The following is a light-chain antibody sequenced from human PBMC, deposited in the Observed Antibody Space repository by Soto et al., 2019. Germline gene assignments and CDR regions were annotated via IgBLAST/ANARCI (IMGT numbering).Light chain of an antibody. Sequence: DIVLTQSLLSRPVTQVSPGSISIMSRQLPLSSDADNCLDWSLQRPGQSPQPRIYLASNRASGGPDRFSGSGSGTDFTLRISRVEAEDVGLYDCMQALQTPNAFGQGTRRDI. V-gene: IGKV2-28*01. CDR1: QLPLSSDADNC. J-gene: IGKJ5*01. CDR2: LAS. CDR3: MQALQTPNA.